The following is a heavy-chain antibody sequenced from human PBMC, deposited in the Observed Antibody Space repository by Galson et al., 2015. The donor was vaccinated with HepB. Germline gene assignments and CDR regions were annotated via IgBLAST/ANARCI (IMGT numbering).Heavy chain of an antibody. V-gene: IGHV3-30*04. D-gene: IGHD1-26*01. CDR3: ARVGIWDTYSGSYYAWYFDL. Sequence: SLRLSCAASGFTFSTYAMHWVRQAPGKGLEWVAVLSYDGSNPYYAASVKGRFTISRDNSKNTVYLQMTSLRIEDTAIYYCARVGIWDTYSGSYYAWYFDLWGRGTLVTVSS. CDR1: GFTFSTYA. J-gene: IGHJ2*01. CDR2: LSYDGSNP.